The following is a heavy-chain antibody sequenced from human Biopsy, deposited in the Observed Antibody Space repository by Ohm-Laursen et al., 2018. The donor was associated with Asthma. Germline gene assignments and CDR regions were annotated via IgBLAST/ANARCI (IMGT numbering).Heavy chain of an antibody. V-gene: IGHV3-30-3*01. CDR3: AREGVAGTHIED. D-gene: IGHD6-19*01. CDR2: LSYDGSSI. J-gene: IGHJ4*02. CDR1: RFTYA. Sequence: RSLRLSCAASRFTYAMHWVRQAPGKGLEWVAVLSYDGSSIYYADSVKGRFTISRDNSKNTLSLQMNSLTAEDTAVYYCAREGVAGTHIEDWGQGTLVTVSS.